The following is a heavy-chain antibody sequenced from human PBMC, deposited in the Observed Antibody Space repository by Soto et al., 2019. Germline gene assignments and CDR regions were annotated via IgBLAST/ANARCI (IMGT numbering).Heavy chain of an antibody. V-gene: IGHV1-18*01. CDR1: GYTFTSYG. CDR2: ISAYNGNT. J-gene: IGHJ4*02. CDR3: ARDPTRGAAAGNGFDY. D-gene: IGHD6-13*01. Sequence: ASVKVSCKASGYTFTSYGISWVRQAPGQGLEWMGWISAYNGNTNYAQKLQGRVTMTTDTSTSTAYMELRSLRSDDTAVYYCARDPTRGAAAGNGFDYWGQGTLVTVSS.